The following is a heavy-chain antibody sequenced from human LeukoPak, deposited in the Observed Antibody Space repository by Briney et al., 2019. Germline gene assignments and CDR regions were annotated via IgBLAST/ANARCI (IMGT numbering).Heavy chain of an antibody. Sequence: PSETLSLTCTVSGDSIRSYYWSWIRQPPGKGLEWVGYIYSTGSTNSNPSLKSRVTISIDTSRNQFSLRLTSVTAADTAVYYCARHESAVGALFYWGQGTLVTVSS. D-gene: IGHD1-26*01. CDR2: IYSTGST. J-gene: IGHJ4*02. CDR3: ARHESAVGALFY. V-gene: IGHV4-59*08. CDR1: GDSIRSYY.